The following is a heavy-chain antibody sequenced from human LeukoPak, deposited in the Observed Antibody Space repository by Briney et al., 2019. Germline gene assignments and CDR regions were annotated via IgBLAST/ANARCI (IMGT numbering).Heavy chain of an antibody. CDR1: GDSVSSNSAS. CDR3: ARRFPRYFDL. CDR2: TYYRSKWYN. J-gene: IGHJ2*01. V-gene: IGHV6-1*01. D-gene: IGHD2-21*01. Sequence: SQTLSLTCAISGDSVSSNSASRNWIRQSPSRGLEWLGRTYYRSKWYNDYAVSVKSRINISPDTSKNQFSLQLNSVTPEDAAVYYCARRFPRYFDLGGRGTLVTVSS.